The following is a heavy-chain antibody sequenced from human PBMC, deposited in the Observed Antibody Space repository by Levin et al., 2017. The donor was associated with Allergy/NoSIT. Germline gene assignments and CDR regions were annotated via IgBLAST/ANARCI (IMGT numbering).Heavy chain of an antibody. CDR3: ARDLYNDDSVFGY. CDR2: INPHSGDT. Sequence: ASVKVSCKASRYIFSDYFIHWVRQAPGQGLEWMGWINPHSGDTKYAQEFQGRVTMTRDTSVSTAYMELTRLTSDDTAVYYCARDLYNDDSVFGYWGQGTLVNVFS. D-gene: IGHD3-22*01. CDR1: RYIFSDYF. J-gene: IGHJ4*02. V-gene: IGHV1-2*02.